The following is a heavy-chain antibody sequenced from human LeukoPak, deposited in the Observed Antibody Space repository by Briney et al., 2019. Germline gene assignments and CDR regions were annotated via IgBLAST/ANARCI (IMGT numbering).Heavy chain of an antibody. CDR1: GFTFSNAW. CDR2: IKSKTDGGTT. V-gene: IGHV3-15*01. CDR3: TTISGSPPYYYYYYMDV. Sequence: PGGSLRLSCAASGFTFSNAWMSWVRQAPGKGLEWVGRIKSKTDGGTTDYAAPVKGRFTISRDDSKNTLYLQMNSLKTEDTAVYYRTTISGSPPYYYYYYMDVWGKGTTVTVSS. J-gene: IGHJ6*03. D-gene: IGHD3-10*01.